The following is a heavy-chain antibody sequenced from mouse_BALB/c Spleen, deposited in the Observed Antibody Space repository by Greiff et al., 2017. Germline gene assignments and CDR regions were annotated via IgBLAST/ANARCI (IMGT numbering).Heavy chain of an antibody. CDR2: INPETGGT. CDR1: GYTFTDYE. D-gene: IGHD1-1*02. J-gene: IGHJ3*01. Sequence: VKLQESGAELVRPGASVTLSCKASGYTFTDYEMHWVKQTPVHGLEWIGAINPETGGTAYNQKFKGKATLTADKSSSIAYMELRSLTSEDSAVYYCTGGNRFAYWGQGTLVTVSA. V-gene: IGHV1-15*01. CDR3: TGGNRFAY.